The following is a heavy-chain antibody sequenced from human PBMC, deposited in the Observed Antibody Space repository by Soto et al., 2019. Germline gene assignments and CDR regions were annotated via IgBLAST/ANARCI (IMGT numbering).Heavy chain of an antibody. CDR3: ARAGSRRSHALFDV. CDR2: TYYTGTI. D-gene: IGHD2-15*01. Sequence: TLSLTCDVSGDSISNSNWWGWIRQPPGKGLEWIGYTYYTGTIYSNPSLKSRVTMSVDTSRDQFSLKLNSVTAVDTAVYFCARAGSRRSHALFDVWAQGTLVTVSS. J-gene: IGHJ4*01. CDR1: GDSISNSNW. V-gene: IGHV4-28*02.